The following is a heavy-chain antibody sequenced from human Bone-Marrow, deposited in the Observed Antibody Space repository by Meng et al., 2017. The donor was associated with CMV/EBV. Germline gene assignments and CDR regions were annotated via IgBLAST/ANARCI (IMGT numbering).Heavy chain of an antibody. D-gene: IGHD2-2*01. CDR2: IYYSGST. Sequence: SETLSLTCTVSGGSISSSSYYWGWIRQPPGKGLEWIGSIYYSGSTYYNPSLKSRVTISVDTSKNQFSLKLSSVTAADTAVYYCARDRPYIVVVPAAPRGWFDPWGQGTLVTVSS. CDR3: ARDRPYIVVVPAAPRGWFDP. V-gene: IGHV4-39*07. J-gene: IGHJ5*02. CDR1: GGSISSSSYY.